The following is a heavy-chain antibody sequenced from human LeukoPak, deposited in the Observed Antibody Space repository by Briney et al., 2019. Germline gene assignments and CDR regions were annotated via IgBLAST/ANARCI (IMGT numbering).Heavy chain of an antibody. Sequence: AGGSLRLSCAASGFTFSSYAMSWVRQAPGKGLEWVSAISGSGGSTYYADSVKGRFTISRDNAKNSLYLQMDSLGPEDTAVYYCARDPYSGLYGNDYYYYMDVWGKGTTVTISS. CDR2: ISGSGGST. CDR1: GFTFSSYA. D-gene: IGHD1-26*01. CDR3: ARDPYSGLYGNDYYYYMDV. J-gene: IGHJ6*03. V-gene: IGHV3-23*01.